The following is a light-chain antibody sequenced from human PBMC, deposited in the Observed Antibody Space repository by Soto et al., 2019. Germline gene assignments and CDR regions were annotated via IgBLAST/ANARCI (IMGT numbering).Light chain of an antibody. V-gene: IGLV2-23*01. CDR2: KGT. CDR1: SDDVGAYNS. CDR3: CSSAPDSTYV. J-gene: IGLJ1*01. Sequence: QSALAQPASVSGSPGQSITISCTGTSDDVGAYNSVSWYQQLPHKAPQVILYKGTLPPSGVSSRFSGSTSGNAASLTISGLQDDDEADYFCCSSAPDSTYVFGSGTKVTVL.